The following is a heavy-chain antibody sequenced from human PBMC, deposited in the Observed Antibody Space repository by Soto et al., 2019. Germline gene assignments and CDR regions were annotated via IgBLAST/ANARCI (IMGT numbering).Heavy chain of an antibody. Sequence: PSETLSLTCDVSGESISSGGFSWSWIRQPPGKGPEWIGYIFHGGSTYSNPSLKSRVAISLDRSKNQFSLKLRSVTAADTAVYYCARGGDYYFDHWGQGTLVTV. J-gene: IGHJ4*02. CDR1: GESISSGGFS. V-gene: IGHV4-30-2*01. CDR3: ARGGDYYFDH. D-gene: IGHD2-21*02. CDR2: IFHGGST.